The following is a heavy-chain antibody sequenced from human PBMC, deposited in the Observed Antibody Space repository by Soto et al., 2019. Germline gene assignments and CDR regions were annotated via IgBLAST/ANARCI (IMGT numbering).Heavy chain of an antibody. CDR1: GGTFSSYA. CDR3: ARAQGDSSGYYPNAFDI. D-gene: IGHD3-22*01. CDR2: IIPIFGTA. Sequence: GASVKVSCKASGGTFSSYAISWVRKAPGQGLEWMGGIIPIFGTANYAQKFQGRVTITADKSTSTAYMELSSLRSEDTAVYYCARAQGDSSGYYPNAFDIWGQGTMVTVSS. V-gene: IGHV1-69*06. J-gene: IGHJ3*02.